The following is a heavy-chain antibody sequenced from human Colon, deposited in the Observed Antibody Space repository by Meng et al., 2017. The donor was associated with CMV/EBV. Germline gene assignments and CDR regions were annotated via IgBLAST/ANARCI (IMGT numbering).Heavy chain of an antibody. CDR2: ISGYGGST. J-gene: IGHJ4*02. V-gene: IGHV3-23*01. CDR3: VKGGITAATAY. Sequence: GESLKISCVGSGFTFSDYYMSWIRQAPGKGLEWVSTISGYGGSTYYADSVKGRFTISRDSSLYLQMNSLRVEDTAVYFCVKGGITAATAYWGQGTLVTVSS. D-gene: IGHD1-20*01. CDR1: GFTFSDYY.